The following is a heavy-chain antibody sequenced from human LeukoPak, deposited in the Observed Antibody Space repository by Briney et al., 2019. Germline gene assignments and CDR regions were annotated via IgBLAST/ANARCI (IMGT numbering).Heavy chain of an antibody. CDR2: IKPKTDGETT. J-gene: IGHJ4*02. Sequence: GGSLRLSCAASGFIFNNYAMSWVRQAPGKGLEWVGRIKPKTDGETTEYAAPVKDRFSISRDDSKSMMYLQMNSLKTEDTAVYYCITPLPYSAQGGQGTLVTVSS. CDR1: GFIFNNYA. V-gene: IGHV3-15*01. CDR3: ITPLPYSAQ. D-gene: IGHD2-21*01.